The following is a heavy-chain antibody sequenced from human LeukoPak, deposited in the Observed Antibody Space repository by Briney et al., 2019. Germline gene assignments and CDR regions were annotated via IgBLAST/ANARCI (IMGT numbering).Heavy chain of an antibody. CDR2: ISAYNGNT. CDR3: AREGTSYGDYGPNDP. J-gene: IGHJ5*02. CDR1: GYTFAGYG. V-gene: IGHV1-18*01. D-gene: IGHD4-17*01. Sequence: ASVKVSCKASGYTFAGYGVSWVRQAPGQGPEWMGWISAYNGNTKYAQKFQGRVTMTTDTSTSTAYMELRSLRSDDTAVYYCAREGTSYGDYGPNDPWGQGTLVTVSS.